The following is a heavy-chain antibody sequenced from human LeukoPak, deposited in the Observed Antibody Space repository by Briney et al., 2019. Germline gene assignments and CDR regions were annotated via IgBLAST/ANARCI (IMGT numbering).Heavy chain of an antibody. Sequence: GGSLRLSCAASGFIFSDYYMSWMRQAPGKGLEWVSYISSSGSTIYYADSVKGRFIISRDNAKNSLFLQMNSLRADDTAVYYCTRYCSSGSCFRGDSWGQGTLVTVSP. V-gene: IGHV3-11*01. CDR2: ISSSGSTI. D-gene: IGHD2-15*01. CDR1: GFIFSDYY. CDR3: TRYCSSGSCFRGDS. J-gene: IGHJ4*02.